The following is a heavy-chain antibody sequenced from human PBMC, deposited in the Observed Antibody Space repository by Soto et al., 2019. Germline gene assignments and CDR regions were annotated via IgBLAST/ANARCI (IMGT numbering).Heavy chain of an antibody. V-gene: IGHV4-31*03. Sequence: SETLSLTCTVSGGSISSGGYYWSWIRQHPGKGLEWIGYIYYSGSTYYNPSLKSRVTISVDTAKNKFSLKLSSVTAAATAVYYCARDGELELDAFDIWGQGTMVTVSS. CDR2: IYYSGST. CDR3: ARDGELELDAFDI. CDR1: GGSISSGGYY. J-gene: IGHJ3*02. D-gene: IGHD1-7*01.